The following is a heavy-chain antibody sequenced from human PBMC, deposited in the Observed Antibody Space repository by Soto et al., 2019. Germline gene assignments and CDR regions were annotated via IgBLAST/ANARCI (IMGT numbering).Heavy chain of an antibody. Sequence: QVQLVQSGAEVKKPGSSVKVSCKSSGGTFGSYAISWVRQAPGQGLERMGGVIPIFGTPHYAQKFHGRVTISADIPTSTAYLELSSLKSADTAVYYCAKIRWTISLQEEDAIWGQGTLVTVSS. CDR1: GGTFGSYA. V-gene: IGHV1-69*06. CDR3: AKIRWTISLQEEDAI. CDR2: VIPIFGTP. J-gene: IGHJ4*02. D-gene: IGHD2-15*01.